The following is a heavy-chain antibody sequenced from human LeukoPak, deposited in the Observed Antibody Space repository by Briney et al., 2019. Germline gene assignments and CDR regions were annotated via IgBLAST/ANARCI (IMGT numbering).Heavy chain of an antibody. CDR1: GGTFSSYA. CDR2: IIPIFGTA. Sequence: SVTVSCKASGGTFSSYAISWVRQAPGQGLEWMGGIIPIFGTANYAQKFQGRVTITADESTSTAYMELSSLRSEDTAVYYCARDRGDSYGYYQYVFDIWGQGTMVTVSS. V-gene: IGHV1-69*13. CDR3: ARDRGDSYGYYQYVFDI. J-gene: IGHJ3*02. D-gene: IGHD3-22*01.